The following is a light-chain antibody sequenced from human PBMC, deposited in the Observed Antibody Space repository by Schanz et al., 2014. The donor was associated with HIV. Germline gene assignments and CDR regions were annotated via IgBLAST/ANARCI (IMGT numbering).Light chain of an antibody. CDR2: ATY. V-gene: IGLV1-44*01. CDR1: SSNIGTNT. J-gene: IGLJ3*02. CDR3: GTWDDSLKGWV. Sequence: QSVLTQPPSLSGTPGQRVTISCSGSSSNIGTNTVNWYQQLPGTAPKLLIYATYNRPSGVPDRFSGSESGTSASLAISGLQSEDEADYYCGTWDDSLKGWVFGGGTKLTVL.